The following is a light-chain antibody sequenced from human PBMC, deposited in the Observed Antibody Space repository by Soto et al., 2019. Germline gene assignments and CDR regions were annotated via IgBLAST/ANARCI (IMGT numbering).Light chain of an antibody. Sequence: SSELTQPPSVSVSPGQTASITCSGAKLGDKYACWYQQKPGQSPVLVIYQDSKRPSGIPERFSGSNSGNTATLTISGTQAMDEADYYCQAWDSSPVFGGGTKVTVL. CDR1: KLGDKY. CDR2: QDS. CDR3: QAWDSSPV. J-gene: IGLJ2*01. V-gene: IGLV3-1*01.